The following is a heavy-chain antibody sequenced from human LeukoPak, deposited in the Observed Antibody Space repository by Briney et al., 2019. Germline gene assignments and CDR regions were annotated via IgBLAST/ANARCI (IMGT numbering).Heavy chain of an antibody. CDR3: ARAHRESFYDFWSAFDP. CDR2: IYTSGIT. J-gene: IGHJ5*02. V-gene: IGHV4-61*02. D-gene: IGHD3-3*01. CDR1: GGAISSANYY. Sequence: PSELLSLTCIVSGGAISSANYYWSWIRQPAGKGLEWIGRIYTSGITNYNPSLKSRLTISLDTSKNQCSLKLSSVTVADTAVYYCARAHRESFYDFWSAFDPWGQGTLVTVSS.